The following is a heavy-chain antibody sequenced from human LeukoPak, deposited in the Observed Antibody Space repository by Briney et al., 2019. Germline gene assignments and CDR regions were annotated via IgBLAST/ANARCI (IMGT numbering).Heavy chain of an antibody. CDR1: GFTFSSYA. Sequence: GGSLRLSCAASGFTFSSYAMHWVRQAPGKGLEWVAVISYDGSNKYYADSVKGRFTISRDNSKNTLYLQMNSLRAEDTAVYYCARQGVVPAAPDAFDIWGQGTMVTVSS. J-gene: IGHJ3*02. D-gene: IGHD2-2*01. CDR3: ARQGVVPAAPDAFDI. CDR2: ISYDGSNK. V-gene: IGHV3-30-3*01.